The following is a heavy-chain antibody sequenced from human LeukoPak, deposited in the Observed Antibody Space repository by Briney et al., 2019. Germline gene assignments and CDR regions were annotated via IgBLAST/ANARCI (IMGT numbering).Heavy chain of an antibody. V-gene: IGHV3-23*01. CDR3: AKMGWTAYDYTNY. CDR2: ISDSGTDT. D-gene: IGHD5-12*01. CDR1: GISFSRYA. Sequence: GGSLRLSCAASGISFSRYAMSWVRQAPGKGLEWVSVISDSGTDTYYTDSVKGRFTISRDSSKNTLYLQMNSLRAEDTAVYYCAKMGWTAYDYTNYWGQGALVTVSS. J-gene: IGHJ4*02.